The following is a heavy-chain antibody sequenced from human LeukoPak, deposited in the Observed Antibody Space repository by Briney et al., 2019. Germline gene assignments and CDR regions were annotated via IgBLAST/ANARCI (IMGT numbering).Heavy chain of an antibody. J-gene: IGHJ2*01. CDR2: ISSSSSYI. CDR1: GFTFSSYS. D-gene: IGHD2-2*01. V-gene: IGHV3-21*01. Sequence: GGSLRLSCAASGFTFSSYSMNWVRQAPGKGLEWVSSISSSSSYIYYADSVKGRFTISRDNAKNSLYLQMNSLRAEDTAVYYCARGGYCSSTTCSNWFFDLWGRGTLVTVSS. CDR3: ARGGYCSSTTCSNWFFDL.